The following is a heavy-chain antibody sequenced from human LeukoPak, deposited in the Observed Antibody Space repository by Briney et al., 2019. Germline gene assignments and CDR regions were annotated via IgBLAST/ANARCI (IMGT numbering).Heavy chain of an antibody. D-gene: IGHD6-19*01. CDR3: ARESESSGWYDY. CDR1: GFTFDDYG. J-gene: IGHJ4*02. CDR2: ISGDGGST. Sequence: GGSLRLSCAASGFTFDDYGMSWVRQAPGKGLEWVSLISGDGGSTFYADSVKGRFTISRDNSKNSLYLQMNSLRSDDTALYYCARESESSGWYDYWGQGTLVTVSS. V-gene: IGHV3-43*02.